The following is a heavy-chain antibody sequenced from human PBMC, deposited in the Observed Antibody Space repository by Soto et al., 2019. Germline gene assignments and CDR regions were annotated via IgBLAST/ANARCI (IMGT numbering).Heavy chain of an antibody. CDR2: ISKDGNRK. V-gene: IGHV3-30-3*01. CDR1: GFTFSGYT. J-gene: IGHJ2*01. Sequence: QLQLVESGGGVVQPGRSLRLSCAASGFTFSGYTMHWVRQAPGKGLEWVALISKDGNRKFYADSLKGRFTISRDNSKNTLDLQMNSPRTEDTAVYYCARNIVGPTRPDWYFDLWGRGTLVTVSS. D-gene: IGHD1-26*01. CDR3: ARNIVGPTRPDWYFDL.